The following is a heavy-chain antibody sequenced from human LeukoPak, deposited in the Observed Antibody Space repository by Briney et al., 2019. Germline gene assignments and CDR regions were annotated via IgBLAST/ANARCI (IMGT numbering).Heavy chain of an antibody. CDR1: GFTLSSYA. D-gene: IGHD3-10*01. J-gene: IGHJ4*02. CDR2: VDGGGGGT. Sequence: GGSLRLSCAASGFTLSSYAMTWVRQAPGRGLEWVSSVDGGGGGTYYADSVKGRFTISRDNSKDTLYLQMNGLRAEDTAVYFCAKQSAGSAAWFSLHYDFWGQGTLVTVSS. V-gene: IGHV3-23*01. CDR3: AKQSAGSAAWFSLHYDF.